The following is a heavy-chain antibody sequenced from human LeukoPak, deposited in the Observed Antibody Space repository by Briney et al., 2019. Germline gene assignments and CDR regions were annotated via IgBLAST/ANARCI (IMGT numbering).Heavy chain of an antibody. CDR1: GFTFSSAA. J-gene: IGHJ4*02. CDR3: AKLNDFWSGYSDY. CDR2: ISASGGST. Sequence: PGGSLRLSCAASGFTFSSAAMSWVRQAPGKGLEWVSAISASGGSTYYADSVKGRFTISRDNSKNTMYLQMNSMRAEDTAVYYCAKLNDFWSGYSDYWGQGTLVTVSS. V-gene: IGHV3-23*01. D-gene: IGHD3-3*01.